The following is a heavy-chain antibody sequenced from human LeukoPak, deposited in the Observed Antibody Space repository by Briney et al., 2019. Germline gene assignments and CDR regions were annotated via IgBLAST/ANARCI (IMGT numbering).Heavy chain of an antibody. CDR1: GGSINSYDYS. V-gene: IGHV4-30-4*07. CDR3: ARGSTDAFDI. CDR2: IFYSGSS. Sequence: SETLSLTCAVSGGSINSYDYSWSWIRQPPGKGLEWIGYIFYSGSSYYNPSLKSRVTISVDTSKNQFSLKLSSVTAADTAVYYCARGSTDAFDIWGQGTMVTVSS. J-gene: IGHJ3*02.